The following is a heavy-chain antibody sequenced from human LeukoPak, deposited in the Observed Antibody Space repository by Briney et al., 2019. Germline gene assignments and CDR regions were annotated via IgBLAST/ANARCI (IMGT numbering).Heavy chain of an antibody. V-gene: IGHV4-4*07. CDR2: IYTSGST. CDR3: ARSLPRLKGRYFDSSKRRGENGHGLNV. CDR1: GRSISSYY. J-gene: IGHJ6*04. Sequence: PSETLSLTRTVSGRSISSYYWSWIRQPAGKGLEGIGRIYTSGSTNYNPSLKSRVTMSVDTSKNQFSLKLSSVTAADTAVYYCARSLPRLKGRYFDSSKRRGENGHGLNVWGKGTTVTISS. D-gene: IGHD3-9*01.